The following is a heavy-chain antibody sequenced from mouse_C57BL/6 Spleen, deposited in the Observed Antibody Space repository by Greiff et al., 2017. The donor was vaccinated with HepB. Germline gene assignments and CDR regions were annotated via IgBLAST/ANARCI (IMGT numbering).Heavy chain of an antibody. V-gene: IGHV5-17*01. CDR2: ISSGSSTI. Sequence: EVQWVESGGGLVKPGGSLKLSCAASGFTFSDYGMHWVRQAPEKGLEWVAYISSGSSTIYYADTVKGRFTISRDNAKNTLFLQMTSLRSEDTAMYYCARGYPYYAMDYWGQGTSVTVSS. D-gene: IGHD2-2*01. J-gene: IGHJ4*01. CDR3: ARGYPYYAMDY. CDR1: GFTFSDYG.